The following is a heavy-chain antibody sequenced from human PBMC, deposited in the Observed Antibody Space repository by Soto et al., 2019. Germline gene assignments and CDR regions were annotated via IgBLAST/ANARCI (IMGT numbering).Heavy chain of an antibody. Sequence: QVQLVQSGAEVKKPGASVKVSCKASGYTFTSYGISWVRQAPGQGLEWMGWISAYNGNTNYAQKLQGRVTMTTDTSTSTASMELRSLRSDDTAVYYCARALHNFMVRGSMGGYWGQGTLVTVSS. D-gene: IGHD3-10*01. V-gene: IGHV1-18*01. CDR3: ARALHNFMVRGSMGGY. J-gene: IGHJ4*02. CDR1: GYTFTSYG. CDR2: ISAYNGNT.